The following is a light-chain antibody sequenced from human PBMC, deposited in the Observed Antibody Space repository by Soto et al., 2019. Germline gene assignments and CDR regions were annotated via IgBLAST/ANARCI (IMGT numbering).Light chain of an antibody. Sequence: EIVLTQSPATLSLSPGERATLSCRASQSVSSYLAWYQQKPGQAPRLLIYDASNRATGIPARFSGSGSGTDFTITISSLEPEDFAVYYCQQRSNWRPYTFGQGNKLEIK. J-gene: IGKJ2*01. CDR3: QQRSNWRPYT. V-gene: IGKV3-11*01. CDR2: DAS. CDR1: QSVSSY.